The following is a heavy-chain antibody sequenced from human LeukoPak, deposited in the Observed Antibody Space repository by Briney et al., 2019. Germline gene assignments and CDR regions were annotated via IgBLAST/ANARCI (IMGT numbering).Heavy chain of an antibody. CDR1: GGSISSSTYC. V-gene: IGHV4-39*01. D-gene: IGHD3-16*01. CDR2: IYYSGST. Sequence: SETLSLTCTVSGGSISSSTYCWGWIRRPPGKGLEWIGSIYYSGSTYYNPSLKSRVTVSVDTSKNQFSLNLSSVTAADTAVYYCVRGSTLRHYQYWGQGTLVTVSS. J-gene: IGHJ4*02. CDR3: VRGSTLRHYQY.